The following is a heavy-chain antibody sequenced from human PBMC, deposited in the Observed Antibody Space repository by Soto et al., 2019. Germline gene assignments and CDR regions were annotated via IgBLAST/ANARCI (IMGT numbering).Heavy chain of an antibody. CDR3: ARVERNYYFDY. D-gene: IGHD3-3*01. CDR1: GGSFSGYY. Sequence: SETLSLTCAVYGGSFSGYYWSWIRQPPGKGLEWIGEINHSGSTNYNPSLKSRVTITVDTSKNQFSLKLSSVTAADTAVYYCARVERNYYFDYWGQGTLVTV. V-gene: IGHV4-34*01. J-gene: IGHJ4*02. CDR2: INHSGST.